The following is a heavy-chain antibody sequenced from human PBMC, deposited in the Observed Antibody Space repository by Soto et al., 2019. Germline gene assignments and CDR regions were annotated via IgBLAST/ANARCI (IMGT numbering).Heavy chain of an antibody. V-gene: IGHV4-39*01. J-gene: IGHJ4*02. CDR2: IYYSGST. Sequence: QLQLQESGPGLVKPSETLSLTCTVSGGSISSSSYYWGWIRQPPGKGLEWIGSIYYSGSTYYNPSLKSRVTISVDTSKNQFSLKLSSVTAADTAVYYCASGYSYGTPPFYWGQGTLVTVSS. D-gene: IGHD5-18*01. CDR1: GGSISSSSYY. CDR3: ASGYSYGTPPFY.